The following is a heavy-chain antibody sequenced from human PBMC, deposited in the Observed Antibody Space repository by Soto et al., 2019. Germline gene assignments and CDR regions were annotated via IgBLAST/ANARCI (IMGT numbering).Heavy chain of an antibody. D-gene: IGHD6-13*01. V-gene: IGHV3-30*18. CDR3: AKGGAAGGTFDY. J-gene: IGHJ4*02. Sequence: QVQLVESGGGVVQPGRSLRLSCAASGFTFSSYAMHWARQAPGKGLEWVAVVSSDGNYRYYADSVKGRFTISRDKSKNALYLQMNSLRTEDTAVYDCAKGGAAGGTFDYWGQGTLVTVSS. CDR1: GFTFSSYA. CDR2: VSSDGNYR.